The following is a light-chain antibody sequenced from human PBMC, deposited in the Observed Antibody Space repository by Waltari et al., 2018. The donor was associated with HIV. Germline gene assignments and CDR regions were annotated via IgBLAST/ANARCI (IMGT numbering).Light chain of an antibody. CDR2: DVN. CDR1: SGDVGNYNY. CDR3: SAYGGSYNRLL. Sequence: QSALTQPPSASGSPGQSVTISCTGTSGDVGNYNYVSWYQQHPGKAPKLIMFDVNERPSGVPDRFFGSKSGNTASLTVSGLQADDEADYFSSAYGGSYNRLLFGGGTKLTVL. J-gene: IGLJ2*01. V-gene: IGLV2-8*01.